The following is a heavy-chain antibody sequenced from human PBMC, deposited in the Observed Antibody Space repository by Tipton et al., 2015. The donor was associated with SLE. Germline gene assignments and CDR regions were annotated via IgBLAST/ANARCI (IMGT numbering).Heavy chain of an antibody. CDR3: ARYRMGVDY. CDR1: GDSINNYY. D-gene: IGHD3-16*01. CDR2: TYHSGST. J-gene: IGHJ4*02. Sequence: TLSLTCTVSGDSINNYYWSWIRQPPGKGLEWIGYTYHSGSTNNNPSLKSRVTISVDTSKNQFSLKLSSVTAADTAVYYRARYRMGVDYWGQRTLVTVSS. V-gene: IGHV4-59*01.